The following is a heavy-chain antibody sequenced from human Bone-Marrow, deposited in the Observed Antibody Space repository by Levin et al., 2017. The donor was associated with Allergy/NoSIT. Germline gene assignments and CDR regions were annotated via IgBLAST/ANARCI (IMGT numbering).Heavy chain of an antibody. V-gene: IGHV3-15*01. CDR3: ATKIPYCTNGICPAMWGH. CDR1: GFTFYNAW. CDR2: IKPRTDGAAT. J-gene: IGHJ4*02. D-gene: IGHD2-8*01. Sequence: GGSLRLSCAASGFTFYNAWMSWVRQVPGKGLEWVGRIKPRTDGAATDYAAPVKGRFTISRDDSHSTLYLQLNNLKTADTAAYYCATKIPYCTNGICPAMWGHWGQGTQVTVSS.